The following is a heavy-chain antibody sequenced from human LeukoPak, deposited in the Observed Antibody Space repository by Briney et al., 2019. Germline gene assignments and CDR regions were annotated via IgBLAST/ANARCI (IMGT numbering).Heavy chain of an antibody. CDR2: MNPNSGNT. CDR3: ARGRGVLYGGYTYYFDY. D-gene: IGHD5-12*01. CDR1: GYTFTSYD. Sequence: ASVTVSCKASGYTFTSYDINWVRQATGQGLEWMGWMNPNSGNTGYAQKFQGRVTMTRNTSISTAYMELSSLRSEDTAVYYCARGRGVLYGGYTYYFDYWGQGTLVIVSS. V-gene: IGHV1-8*01. J-gene: IGHJ4*02.